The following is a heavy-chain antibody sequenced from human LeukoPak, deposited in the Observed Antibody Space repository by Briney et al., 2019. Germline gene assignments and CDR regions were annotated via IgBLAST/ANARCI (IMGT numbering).Heavy chain of an antibody. V-gene: IGHV3-33*08. D-gene: IGHD3-10*01. CDR2: IWYDGSNP. Sequence: GGSLRLSCAASGFSFSSYEMTWVRQAPGKGLEWLGYIWYDGSNPDYVDPVKGRFTISRDNSKNTVYLQMNSLRAEDTAVYHCARFVGSDYTGSFDLWGQGTPVTVSS. CDR3: ARFVGSDYTGSFDL. J-gene: IGHJ4*02. CDR1: GFSFSSYE.